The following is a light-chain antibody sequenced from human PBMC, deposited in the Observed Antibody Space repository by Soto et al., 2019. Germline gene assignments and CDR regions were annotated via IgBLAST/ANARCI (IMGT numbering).Light chain of an antibody. Sequence: EVVLTQSPATLSLSPGETATLSCRASRSVDSHLAWYQHKPGQAPRLLIFEASTRATGVPARFSGSGSETDFTLTISSLEPEDFAVYYCQHRMNWPLTFGQGTRLEIK. CDR2: EAS. CDR3: QHRMNWPLT. V-gene: IGKV3-11*01. J-gene: IGKJ5*01. CDR1: RSVDSH.